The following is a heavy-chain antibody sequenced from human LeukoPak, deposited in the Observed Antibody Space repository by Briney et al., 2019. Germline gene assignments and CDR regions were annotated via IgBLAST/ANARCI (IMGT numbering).Heavy chain of an antibody. CDR2: IIPIFGPT. D-gene: IGHD2-2*01. V-gene: IGHV1-69*05. CDR1: GGTFSNYA. J-gene: IGHJ6*03. CDR3: ASGYCSSTTCHSYYYYHMDV. Sequence: SVKVSCKASGGTFSNYAFSWVRQAPGQGLEWMEGIIPIFGPTNYARTFKGGVTITTDDSTSTAYMELSSLRAEDTAVYYCASGYCSSTTCHSYYYYHMDVWGKGTTVTASS.